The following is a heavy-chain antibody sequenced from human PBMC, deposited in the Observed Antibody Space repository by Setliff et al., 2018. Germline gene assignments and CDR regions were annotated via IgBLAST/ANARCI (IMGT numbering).Heavy chain of an antibody. Sequence: PSETLSLTCAASGGTFSDYYWTWIRQPPGKGLEWIGEINHSRSTNYNPSLKSRVIISVDTSKNQFSLNLSPVTAADTALYYCARIMYSSSWYRFLDYWGQGIMVTVSS. CDR1: GGTFSDYY. J-gene: IGHJ4*02. V-gene: IGHV4-34*01. CDR3: ARIMYSSSWYRFLDY. D-gene: IGHD6-13*01. CDR2: INHSRST.